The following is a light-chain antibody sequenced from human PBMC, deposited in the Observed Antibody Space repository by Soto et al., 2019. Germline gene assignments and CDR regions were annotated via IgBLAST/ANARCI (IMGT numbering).Light chain of an antibody. CDR1: TSDDGGYNY. CDR3: SSFTSSSTQV. V-gene: IGLV2-14*01. Sequence: QSALTQPASVSGSPGQSITISCTRTTSDDGGYNYVSWYQQHPGKAPNLMIFGVNNRPSEVSDRFSGSKSGNTASLTISGLQAEDEGDYYCSSFTSSSTQVLGGGTQLTVL. J-gene: IGLJ3*02. CDR2: GVN.